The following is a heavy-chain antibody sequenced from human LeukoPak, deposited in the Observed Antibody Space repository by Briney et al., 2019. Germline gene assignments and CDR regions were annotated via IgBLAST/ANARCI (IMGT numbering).Heavy chain of an antibody. J-gene: IGHJ4*02. CDR1: GFTFSSYA. CDR3: AREYCSSTSCDGDY. Sequence: GRSLRLSCAASGFTFSSYAMHWVRQAPGKGLEWVAVISYDGSNKYYADSVKGRFTISRDNSKSTLYLQMNSLGAEDTAVYYCAREYCSSTSCDGDYWGQGTLVTVSS. CDR2: ISYDGSNK. V-gene: IGHV3-30-3*01. D-gene: IGHD2-2*01.